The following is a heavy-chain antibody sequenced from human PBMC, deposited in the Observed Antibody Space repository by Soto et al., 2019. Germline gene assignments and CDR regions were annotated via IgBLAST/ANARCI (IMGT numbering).Heavy chain of an antibody. CDR3: ARVRIVPTNDYYYYYYMDV. V-gene: IGHV3-48*01. CDR2: IRNSSSSI. CDR1: GFTFSTYS. D-gene: IGHD2-15*01. Sequence: GGSLRLSCAASGFTFSTYSMNWVRQGPGKGLEWVSDIRNSSSSIYYADSVKGRFTISRDNAKNSLYLQMNSLRAEDTAVYYCARVRIVPTNDYYYYYYMDVWGKGTTVTVSS. J-gene: IGHJ6*03.